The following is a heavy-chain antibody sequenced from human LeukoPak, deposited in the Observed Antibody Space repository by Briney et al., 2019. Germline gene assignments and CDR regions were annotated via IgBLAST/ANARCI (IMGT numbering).Heavy chain of an antibody. CDR1: GFTFSNYS. D-gene: IGHD3-10*01. Sequence: GGSLRLSCEASGFTFSNYSMNWVRQAPGKGLEWVSCIRSSSSTIYYADSVKGRFTISRDNAKNSLYLQMNSLRAEDTAVYYCARVDRELLWFGDYYYYTDVWGKGTTVTISS. J-gene: IGHJ6*03. V-gene: IGHV3-48*01. CDR3: ARVDRELLWFGDYYYYTDV. CDR2: IRSSSSTI.